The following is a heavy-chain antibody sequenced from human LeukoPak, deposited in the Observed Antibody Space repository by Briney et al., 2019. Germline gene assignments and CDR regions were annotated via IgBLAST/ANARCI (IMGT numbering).Heavy chain of an antibody. Sequence: GGSLRLSCAASGFTVSDYSMSWVRQAPGKGLEWVSAISGSGSYTDYADSVKGRFTISKDNSKNTLYMRMSSLRAEDTAVYHCAKRRYDSSGHFDSWGQGTLVTVSS. J-gene: IGHJ4*02. D-gene: IGHD3-22*01. CDR1: GFTVSDYS. CDR2: ISGSGSYT. V-gene: IGHV3-23*01. CDR3: AKRRYDSSGHFDS.